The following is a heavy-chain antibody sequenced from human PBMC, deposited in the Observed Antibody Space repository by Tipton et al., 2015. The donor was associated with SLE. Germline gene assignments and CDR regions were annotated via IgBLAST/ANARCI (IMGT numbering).Heavy chain of an antibody. Sequence: GSLRLSCAASGFTFSDYYMSWIRQAPGKGLEWVSYISSSSSYTNYADSVKGRFTISRDNAKNSLYLQMNSLRAEDTAVYYCARAELLPCFDYWGQGTLVTVSS. CDR1: GFTFSDYY. J-gene: IGHJ4*02. CDR2: ISSSSSYT. D-gene: IGHD4-23*01. V-gene: IGHV3-11*03. CDR3: ARAELLPCFDY.